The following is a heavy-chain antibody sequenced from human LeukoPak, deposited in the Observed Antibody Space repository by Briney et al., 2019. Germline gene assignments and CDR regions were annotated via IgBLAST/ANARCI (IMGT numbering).Heavy chain of an antibody. CDR3: ARGGSYLSAFDI. J-gene: IGHJ3*02. Sequence: PGGSLRLSCAASGFTVSSNYMSWVPQAPGKGLEWVSIIYSGGSKFSADSVKGRFTISRDNSKNTLYLQMNSRRAEDTAVYYCARGGSYLSAFDIWGQGTMVTVSS. D-gene: IGHD1-26*01. V-gene: IGHV3-53*01. CDR1: GFTVSSNY. CDR2: IYSGGSK.